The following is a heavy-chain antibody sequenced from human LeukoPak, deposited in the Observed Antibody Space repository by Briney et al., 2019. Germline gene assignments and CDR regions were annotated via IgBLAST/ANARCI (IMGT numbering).Heavy chain of an antibody. CDR1: GFTLSSHS. CDR3: AKVATWTKFDY. CDR2: ISSSSSYI. D-gene: IGHD3/OR15-3a*01. J-gene: IGHJ4*02. Sequence: GGSLRLSCAAYGFTLSSHSMNWVRQAPGKGLEWVSSISSSSSYIHSADSVKGRFTISRDNAKNSLYLQMNSLRAEDTAVYYCAKVATWTKFDYWGQGTLVTVSS. V-gene: IGHV3-21*04.